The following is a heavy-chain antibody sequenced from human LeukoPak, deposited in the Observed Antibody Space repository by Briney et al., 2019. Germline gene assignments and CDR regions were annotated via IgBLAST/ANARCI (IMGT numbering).Heavy chain of an antibody. V-gene: IGHV3-7*01. Sequence: PGGSLRLSCAASGFTFSNDWMTWVRQAPGKGLEWVAYIKYDGSDKSYVDSVKGRFTISRDNAQSSLFLQMNSLRAEDTAVYFCVRYSSSSSGTYWGQGTLVTVSS. J-gene: IGHJ4*02. CDR3: VRYSSSSSGTY. CDR2: IKYDGSDK. D-gene: IGHD6-6*01. CDR1: GFTFSNDW.